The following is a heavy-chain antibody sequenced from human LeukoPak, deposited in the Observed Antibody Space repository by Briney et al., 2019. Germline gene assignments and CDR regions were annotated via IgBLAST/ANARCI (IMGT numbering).Heavy chain of an antibody. D-gene: IGHD4-11*01. V-gene: IGHV4-4*07. CDR3: ARDRWSATVNSYYYYYLDV. CDR1: YGSISGYF. CDR2: IDTSGST. Sequence: SETLSLTCTLPYGSISGYFWSWVRQTAGKGLEWIGRIDTSGSTNYNASLKSRVTMSVDTSKNQVSLKLTSVTAADTALYFCARDRWSATVNSYYYYYLDVWGKGTTVTVSS. J-gene: IGHJ6*03.